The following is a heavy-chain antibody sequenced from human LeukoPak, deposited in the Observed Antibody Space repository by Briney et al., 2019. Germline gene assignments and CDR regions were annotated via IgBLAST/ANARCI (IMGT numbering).Heavy chain of an antibody. D-gene: IGHD1-26*01. Sequence: GGLRLSCAASGFTFGNYRMSWGRQAPGKGLELVSTVNADGGNTYYADSVKGRFTISRDNFKSTLILQMNSLRVEDTALYYCTKRVKYGGTWDHFADWGQGTLVTVSS. CDR3: TKRVKYGGTWDHFAD. J-gene: IGHJ4*02. CDR2: VNADGGNT. CDR1: GFTFGNYR. V-gene: IGHV3-23*01.